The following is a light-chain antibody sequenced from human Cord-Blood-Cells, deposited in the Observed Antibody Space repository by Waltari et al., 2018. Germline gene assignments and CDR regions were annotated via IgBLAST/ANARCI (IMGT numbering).Light chain of an antibody. J-gene: IGLJ1*01. Sequence: QSALTQPPSASGSPGLSATISCTGTSSYVAGYNYVSWYQQHPSKAPKLMIYEVSKRPSGVPDRFSGSKSGNTASLTVSGLQAEDEADYYCSSYAGSNDYVFGTGTKVTVL. CDR2: EVS. CDR3: SSYAGSNDYV. V-gene: IGLV2-8*01. CDR1: SSYVAGYNY.